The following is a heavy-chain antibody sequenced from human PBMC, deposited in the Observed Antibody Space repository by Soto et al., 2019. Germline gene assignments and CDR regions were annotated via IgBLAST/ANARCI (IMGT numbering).Heavy chain of an antibody. J-gene: IGHJ6*02. CDR3: AKESELSSSWYESYYYYGMDV. V-gene: IGHV3-30*18. Sequence: GGSLRLSCAASGFTFSSYGMHWVRQAPGKGLEWVAVISYDGSNKYYADSVKGRFTISRDNSKNTLYLQMNSLRAEDTAVYYCAKESELSSSWYESYYYYGMDVWGQGTTVTVSS. CDR2: ISYDGSNK. CDR1: GFTFSSYG. D-gene: IGHD6-13*01.